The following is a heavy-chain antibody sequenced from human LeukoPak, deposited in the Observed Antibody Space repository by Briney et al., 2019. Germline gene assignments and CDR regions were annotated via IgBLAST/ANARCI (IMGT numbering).Heavy chain of an antibody. V-gene: IGHV1-2*02. CDR1: GYTFTGYY. D-gene: IGHD2-2*01. CDR2: SNPTIGAP. CDR3: ARDREGGDCSSTSCSRTRAFDI. J-gene: IGHJ3*02. Sequence: ASVKVSCKASGYTFTGYYMHWARQAPGQGLEWMGWSNPTIGAPNYAQKFQGRVTMTRDTSISTAYMELSRLRSDDTAVYYCARDREGGDCSSTSCSRTRAFDIWGQGTMVTVSS.